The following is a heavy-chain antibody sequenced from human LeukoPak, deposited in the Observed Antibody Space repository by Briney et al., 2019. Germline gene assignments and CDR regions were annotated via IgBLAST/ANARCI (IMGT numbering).Heavy chain of an antibody. CDR1: GYTLTDNH. J-gene: IGHJ5*02. D-gene: IGHD5-18*01. CDR2: IDPNSGVT. V-gene: IGHV1-2*02. Sequence: ASVKVSCKASGYTLTDNHLYWVRQAPGQGLEWMGWIDPNSGVTNFAQNFQGRLTMTTDTSISTAYMELSRLTSDDTTVYYCARDPRALYSYGTNWFDPWGQGTLVTVSS. CDR3: ARDPRALYSYGTNWFDP.